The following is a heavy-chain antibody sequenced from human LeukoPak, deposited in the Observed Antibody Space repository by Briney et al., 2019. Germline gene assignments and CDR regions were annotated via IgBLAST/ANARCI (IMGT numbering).Heavy chain of an antibody. J-gene: IGHJ4*02. Sequence: GGCLRLSCAASGFTFDDYAMHWVRQAPGKGLEWVSGISWNSGSIGYADSVKGRFTISRDNAKNSLYLQMNSLRAEDTALYYCAKADCSSTSCYPGAFDYWGQGTLVTVSS. D-gene: IGHD2-2*01. CDR2: ISWNSGSI. CDR1: GFTFDDYA. V-gene: IGHV3-9*01. CDR3: AKADCSSTSCYPGAFDY.